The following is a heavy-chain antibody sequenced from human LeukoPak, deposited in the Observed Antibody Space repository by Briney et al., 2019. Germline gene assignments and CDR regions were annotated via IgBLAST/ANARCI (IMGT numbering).Heavy chain of an antibody. V-gene: IGHV4-31*03. CDR3: ARSHYCSSTSCYAAYTNDY. Sequence: MTSETLSLTCTVSGGSISSGGYYWSWIRQHPGKGLEWIGYIYYSGSTYYNPSLKSRVTISVDTSKNQFSLKLSSVTAADTAVYYCARSHYCSSTSCYAAYTNDYWGQGTLVTVSS. D-gene: IGHD2-2*01. CDR1: GGSISSGGYY. J-gene: IGHJ4*02. CDR2: IYYSGST.